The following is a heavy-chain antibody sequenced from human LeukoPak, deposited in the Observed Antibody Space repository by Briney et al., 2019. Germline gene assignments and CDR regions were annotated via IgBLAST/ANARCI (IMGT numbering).Heavy chain of an antibody. J-gene: IGHJ5*02. CDR2: IYYSGST. CDR3: ARALMVRGVRGRWFDP. V-gene: IGHV4-59*12. Sequence: SETLSLTCTVSGGSISSYYWSWIRQPPGKGLEWIGYIYYSGSTNYNPSLKSRVTISVDTSKNRFSLKLSSVTAADTAVYYCARALMVRGVRGRWFDPWGQGTLVTVSS. CDR1: GGSISSYY. D-gene: IGHD3-10*01.